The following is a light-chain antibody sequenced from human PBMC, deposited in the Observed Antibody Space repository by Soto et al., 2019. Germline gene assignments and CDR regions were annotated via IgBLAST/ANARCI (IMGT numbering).Light chain of an antibody. CDR1: QSVSSSY. V-gene: IGKV3D-15*01. Sequence: DMVLTQSPGTLSLSPGERAALSCRASQSVSSSYLAWYQQKPGQAPRLLIYGASNRATGIPDRFSGSGSGTEFTLTISSLQSEDFAVYYCQQYNNWPRTFGQGTKVDIK. J-gene: IGKJ1*01. CDR3: QQYNNWPRT. CDR2: GAS.